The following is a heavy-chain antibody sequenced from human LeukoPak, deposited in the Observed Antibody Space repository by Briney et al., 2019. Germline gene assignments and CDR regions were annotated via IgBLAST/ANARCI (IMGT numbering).Heavy chain of an antibody. D-gene: IGHD5-18*01. CDR3: ASSPFMVIYESYYFDY. CDR1: GGTFSSYA. J-gene: IGHJ4*02. Sequence: GASVKVSCKASGGTFSSYAISWVRQAPGQGLEWMGRIIPIFGTANYAQKFQGRVTITTDESTSTAYMELSSLRSEDTAMYYCASSPFMVIYESYYFDYWGQGTLVTVSS. V-gene: IGHV1-69*05. CDR2: IIPIFGTA.